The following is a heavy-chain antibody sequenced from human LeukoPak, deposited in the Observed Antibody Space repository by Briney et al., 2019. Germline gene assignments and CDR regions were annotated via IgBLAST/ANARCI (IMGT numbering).Heavy chain of an antibody. J-gene: IGHJ4*02. Sequence: SETLSLTCTVSGGSVSSGSYYWSWIRQPPGKGLEWIGYIYYSGSTNYNPSLKSRVTISVDTSENQFSLKLSSVTAADTAVYYCARVGGGNSWYYFDYWGQGTLVTVSS. CDR1: GGSVSSGSYY. CDR3: ARVGGGNSWYYFDY. V-gene: IGHV4-61*01. CDR2: IYYSGST. D-gene: IGHD4-23*01.